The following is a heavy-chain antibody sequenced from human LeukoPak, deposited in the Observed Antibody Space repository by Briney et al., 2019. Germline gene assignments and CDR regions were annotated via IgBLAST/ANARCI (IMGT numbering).Heavy chain of an antibody. CDR2: INHSGST. Sequence: SETLSLTCAVYGGSFSGCYWSWIRQAPGKGLEWIGEINHSGSTNYNPSLKSRVTISVDTSKNQFSLKLSSVTAADTAAYYCARVMYSSSWAFDYWGQGTLVTVSS. D-gene: IGHD6-13*01. CDR1: GGSFSGCY. V-gene: IGHV4-34*01. J-gene: IGHJ4*02. CDR3: ARVMYSSSWAFDY.